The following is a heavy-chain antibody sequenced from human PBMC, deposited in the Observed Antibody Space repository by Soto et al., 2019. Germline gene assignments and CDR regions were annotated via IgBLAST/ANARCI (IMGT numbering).Heavy chain of an antibody. Sequence: QVQLVESGGGVVQPGRSLRLSYAASGFTFSTSGMHWVRQAPGKGLEWVAVISYDGTNKYYADSVKGRFTISRDNSENTLYLQMNSLRAEDTAVYYCAKPTTWYTSSLFDYWGQGTLVTVSS. D-gene: IGHD6-13*01. J-gene: IGHJ4*02. CDR3: AKPTTWYTSSLFDY. CDR2: ISYDGTNK. V-gene: IGHV3-30*18. CDR1: GFTFSTSG.